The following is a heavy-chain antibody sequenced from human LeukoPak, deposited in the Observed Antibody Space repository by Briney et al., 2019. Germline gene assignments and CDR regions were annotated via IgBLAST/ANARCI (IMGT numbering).Heavy chain of an antibody. V-gene: IGHV3-48*03. CDR2: ISSSGSTI. Sequence: GGSLRLSCAASGFTFSSYEMNWVRQAPGKGLEWVSYISSSGSTIYYADSVKGRFTISRDNAKNSLYLQMNSLRAEDTAVYYCARDSTGTLEIYGMDVWGQGTTVTVSS. CDR3: ARDSTGTLEIYGMDV. CDR1: GFTFSSYE. D-gene: IGHD1-7*01. J-gene: IGHJ6*02.